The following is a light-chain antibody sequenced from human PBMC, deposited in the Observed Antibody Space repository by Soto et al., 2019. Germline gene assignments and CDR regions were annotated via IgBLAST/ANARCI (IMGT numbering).Light chain of an antibody. Sequence: EIVMTQSPATLSVSVGERATLSCRASQTVSSKLAWYQQKPGQAPRLLIYGASTRATGIPARFTGSGSGTEFTLTISSLQSEYFAVYYCQQYNDWHPQLSFGGGNKVEFK. V-gene: IGKV3-15*01. J-gene: IGKJ4*01. CDR2: GAS. CDR3: QQYNDWHPQLS. CDR1: QTVSSK.